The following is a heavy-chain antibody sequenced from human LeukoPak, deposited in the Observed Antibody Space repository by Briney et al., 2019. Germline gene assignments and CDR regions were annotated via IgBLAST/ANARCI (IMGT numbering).Heavy chain of an antibody. D-gene: IGHD3-22*01. CDR2: IYYSGST. CDR3: ARRQVVPPYYFDY. J-gene: IGHJ4*02. Sequence: NASETLSLTCTVSGGSISSYYWSWIRQPPGKGLEWIGYIYYSGSTNYNPSLKSRVTISVDTSKNQFSLKLSSVTAADTAVYYCARRQVVPPYYFDYWGQGTLVTVSS. CDR1: GGSISSYY. V-gene: IGHV4-59*08.